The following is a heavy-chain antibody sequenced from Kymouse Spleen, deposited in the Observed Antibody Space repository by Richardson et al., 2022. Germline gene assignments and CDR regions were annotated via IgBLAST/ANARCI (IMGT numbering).Heavy chain of an antibody. CDR2: IYHSGST. Sequence: QVQLQESGPGLVKPSGTLSLTCAVSGGSISSSNWWSWVRQPPGKGLEWIGEIYHSGSTNYNPSLKSRVTISVDKSKNQFSLKLSSVTAADTAVYYCARDGITMVRGVIMRDYYGMDVWGQGTTVTVSS. CDR3: ARDGITMVRGVIMRDYYGMDV. J-gene: IGHJ6*02. D-gene: IGHD3-10*01. CDR1: GGSISSSNW. V-gene: IGHV4-4*02.